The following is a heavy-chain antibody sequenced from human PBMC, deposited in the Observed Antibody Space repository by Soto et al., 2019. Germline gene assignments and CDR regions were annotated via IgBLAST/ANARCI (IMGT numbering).Heavy chain of an antibody. CDR2: INSDGSTR. CDR1: GFTFSSYW. D-gene: IGHD1-1*01. Sequence: EVQLVESGGGLVQPGESLRLSCAASGFTFSSYWMHWVRQAPGKGLVWVSRINSDGSTRSYADSVKGRFTISRDNAKNTLYLQMNNLSAEDTAVYYCARVGTGNWYFDLWGRGTLVTVSP. CDR3: ARVGTGNWYFDL. V-gene: IGHV3-74*01. J-gene: IGHJ2*01.